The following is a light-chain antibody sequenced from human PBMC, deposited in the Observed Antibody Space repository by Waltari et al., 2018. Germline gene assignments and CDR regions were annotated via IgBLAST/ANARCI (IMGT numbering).Light chain of an antibody. CDR1: QDITIY. CDR2: DAS. J-gene: IGKJ4*01. V-gene: IGKV1-33*01. CDR3: QQYDNLPLT. Sequence: DIQMTQSPSSLSASVGDRVTITCQASQDITIYLNWYQQKPGKAPKLLIYDASNLGTGVPSRFSGSGSGTDFTFTISSLQPEDIATYYCQQYDNLPLTFGGGTKVEIK.